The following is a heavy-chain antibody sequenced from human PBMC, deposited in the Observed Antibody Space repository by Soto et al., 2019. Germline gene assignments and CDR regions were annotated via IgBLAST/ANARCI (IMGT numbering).Heavy chain of an antibody. CDR3: ARGMVDGGYYYGMDV. D-gene: IGHD2-8*01. CDR1: GFTFSSYS. J-gene: IGHJ6*02. Sequence: SLRLSCAASGFTFSSYSMNWVRQAPGKGLEWVSYISSSSSTIYYADSVKGRFTISRDNAKNSLYLQMNSLRDEDTAVYYCARGMVDGGYYYGMDVWGQGTTVTVSS. CDR2: ISSSSSTI. V-gene: IGHV3-48*02.